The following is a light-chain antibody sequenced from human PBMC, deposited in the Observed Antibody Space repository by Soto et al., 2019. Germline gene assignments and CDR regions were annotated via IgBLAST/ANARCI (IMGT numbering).Light chain of an antibody. Sequence: EIVLTQSPATLSLSPGERATLSCRASQSVSSYLAWYQQKPGQAPRLLIYDASNRATGIPARFSGSGSGTDFTLTISSLEPEDFAVYYYQQRSSRPPYTFGQGPKLEIK. CDR2: DAS. CDR1: QSVSSY. J-gene: IGKJ2*01. V-gene: IGKV3-11*01. CDR3: QQRSSRPPYT.